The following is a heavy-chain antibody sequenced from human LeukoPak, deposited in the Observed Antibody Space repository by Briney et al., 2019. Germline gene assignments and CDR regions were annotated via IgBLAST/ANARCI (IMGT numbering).Heavy chain of an antibody. CDR2: IIPILGIA. J-gene: IGHJ4*02. CDR1: GGTFSSYA. V-gene: IGHV1-69*04. Sequence: ASVKVSCKASGGTFSSYAISWVRQAPGQGLEWMGRIIPILGIANYAQKFQGRVTITADKSTSTAYMELSSLRSEDTAVYYCARGRGYSSGWYLDYWGQGTLVTVSS. D-gene: IGHD6-19*01. CDR3: ARGRGYSSGWYLDY.